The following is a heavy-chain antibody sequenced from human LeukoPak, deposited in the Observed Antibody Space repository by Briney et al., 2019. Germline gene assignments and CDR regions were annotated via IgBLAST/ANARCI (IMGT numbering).Heavy chain of an antibody. CDR1: GNTFTGYY. V-gene: IGHV1-2*02. Sequence: ASVKVSCRASGNTFTGYYMHWVRQAPGQGLEWMGWINPNSGGTNYAQKFQGRVTMTRDTSISTAYMELSRLRSDDTAVYYCARDLGFDSNWFDPWGQGTLVTVSS. CDR3: ARDLGFDSNWFDP. J-gene: IGHJ5*02. D-gene: IGHD2-21*01. CDR2: INPNSGGT.